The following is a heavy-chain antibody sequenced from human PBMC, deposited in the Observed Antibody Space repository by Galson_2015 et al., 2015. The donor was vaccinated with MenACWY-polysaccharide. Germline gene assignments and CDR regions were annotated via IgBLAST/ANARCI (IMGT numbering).Heavy chain of an antibody. Sequence: SLRLSCAPSGFTFSSYGMHWVRQAPGKGLEWVAFIRYDGSNKYYADSVKGRFTISRDNSKNTLYLQMSSLRAEDTAVFYCARKAGRGPPRFDAFEVWGQGTMATAPS. CDR1: GFTFSSYG. D-gene: IGHD6-13*01. V-gene: IGHV3-30*02. J-gene: IGHJ3*01. CDR3: ARKAGRGPPRFDAFEV. CDR2: IRYDGSNK.